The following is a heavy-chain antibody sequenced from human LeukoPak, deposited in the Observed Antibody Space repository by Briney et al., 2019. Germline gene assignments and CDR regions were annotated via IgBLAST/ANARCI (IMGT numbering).Heavy chain of an antibody. J-gene: IGHJ4*02. CDR1: EFTFSTYC. V-gene: IGHV3-9*01. D-gene: IGHD3-9*01. Sequence: TGGSLRLSCAASEFTFSTYCMHWVRQAPGKGLEWVSGISWNSGSIGYADSVKGRFTISRDNAKNSLYLQMNSLRAEDTALYYCAKSKLRYFDWSYAGMDYWGQGTLVTVSS. CDR2: ISWNSGSI. CDR3: AKSKLRYFDWSYAGMDY.